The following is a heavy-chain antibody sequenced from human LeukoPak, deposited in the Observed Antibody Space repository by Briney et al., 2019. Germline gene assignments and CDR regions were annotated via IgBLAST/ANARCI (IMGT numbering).Heavy chain of an antibody. CDR1: GFRFDDYA. V-gene: IGHV3-9*01. Sequence: PGGSLRLSCAASGFRFDDYAMHWVRQAPGKGVEGVSGISWDSGTIGHADSVKGRFTISRDNAKNSLYLQMNSLRTEDTALYYCAKDLGVVTAIDAFAIWGQGTMVSVSS. D-gene: IGHD2-21*02. CDR2: ISWDSGTI. CDR3: AKDLGVVTAIDAFAI. J-gene: IGHJ3*02.